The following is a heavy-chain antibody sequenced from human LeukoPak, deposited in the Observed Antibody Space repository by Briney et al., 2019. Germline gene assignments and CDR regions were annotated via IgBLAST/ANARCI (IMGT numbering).Heavy chain of an antibody. CDR1: GFTFSTFA. CDR2: IFPSGGEI. CDR3: TTGASYFDWNFDY. V-gene: IGHV3-23*01. J-gene: IGHJ4*02. Sequence: GGSLRLSCVASGFTFSTFAMIWVRQPPGKGLEWVSSIFPSGGEIHYADSVRGRFTISRDNSKSILSLQMNSLKTEDTAVYYCTTGASYFDWNFDYWGQGTLVTVSS. D-gene: IGHD3-9*01.